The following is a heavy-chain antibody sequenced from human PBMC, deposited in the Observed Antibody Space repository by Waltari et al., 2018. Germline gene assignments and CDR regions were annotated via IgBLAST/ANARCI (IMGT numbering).Heavy chain of an antibody. CDR1: GGSISSYY. Sequence: PSETLSLTCTVSGGSISSYYWSWIRQPAGKGLEWIGRIYTSGSTNYNPSLKSRVTMSVDTSKNQFSLKLSSVTAADTAVYYCARDLEGYYYDSSGYYHDAFDIWGQGTMVTVSS. CDR3: ARDLEGYYYDSSGYYHDAFDI. J-gene: IGHJ3*02. D-gene: IGHD3-22*01. V-gene: IGHV4-4*07. CDR2: IYTSGST.